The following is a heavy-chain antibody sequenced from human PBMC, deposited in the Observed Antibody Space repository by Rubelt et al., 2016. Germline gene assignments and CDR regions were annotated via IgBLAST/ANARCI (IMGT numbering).Heavy chain of an antibody. CDR1: GYTFTSYY. CDR2: INPSGGST. CDR3: AGKPALYY. J-gene: IGHJ4*02. V-gene: IGHV1-46*01. Sequence: QVQLVQSGAEVKKPGASVKVSCKASGYTFTSYYMHWVRQAPGQGLEWMGIINPSGGSTNSAEKASARLHSTMSKSTSTVYMELSSLRSEDTAVDYCAGKPALYYWGQGPRVTVSS. D-gene: IGHD2-2*01.